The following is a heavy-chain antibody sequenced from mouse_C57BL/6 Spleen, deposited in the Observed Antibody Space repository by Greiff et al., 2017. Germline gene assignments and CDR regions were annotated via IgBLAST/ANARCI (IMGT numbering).Heavy chain of an antibody. Sequence: VQLKESGGGLVQPGGSLSLSCAASGFTFTDYYMSWVRQPPGKALEWLGFIRNKANGYTTEYSASVKGRFTISRDNSQSILYLQMNALRAEDSATYYCARSSNWDDAMDYWGQGTSVTVSS. CDR2: IRNKANGYTT. CDR1: GFTFTDYY. V-gene: IGHV7-3*01. J-gene: IGHJ4*01. CDR3: ARSSNWDDAMDY. D-gene: IGHD4-1*01.